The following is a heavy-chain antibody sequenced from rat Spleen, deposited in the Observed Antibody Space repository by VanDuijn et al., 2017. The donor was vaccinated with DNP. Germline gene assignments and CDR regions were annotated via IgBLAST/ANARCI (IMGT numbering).Heavy chain of an antibody. J-gene: IGHJ4*01. CDR1: GFSLTDYN. CDR3: TRAPYGSWALDA. Sequence: QVQLKESGPGMVQPSQTLSLTCTVSGFSLTDYNVHWVRQPPGKVLEWIAAISTGGSTYYNSALKSRLSISRDTSKSQVFLQMDSLQTEETAIYFCTRAPYGSWALDAWGQGTSVTVSS. CDR2: ISTGGST. D-gene: IGHD1-3*01. V-gene: IGHV2S12*01.